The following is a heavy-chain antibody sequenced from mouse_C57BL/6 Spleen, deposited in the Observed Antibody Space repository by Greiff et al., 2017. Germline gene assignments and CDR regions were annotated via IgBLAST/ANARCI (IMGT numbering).Heavy chain of an antibody. CDR1: GFTFTDYY. Sequence: VQVVESGGGLVQPGGSLSLSCAASGFTFTDYYMSWVRQPPGKALEWLGFIRNKANGYTTEYSASVKGRFTISRDNSQSILYLQMNALRAEDSATYYCARYYYGSSFDVWGTGTTVTVSS. CDR2: IRNKANGYTT. V-gene: IGHV7-3*01. D-gene: IGHD1-1*01. J-gene: IGHJ1*03. CDR3: ARYYYGSSFDV.